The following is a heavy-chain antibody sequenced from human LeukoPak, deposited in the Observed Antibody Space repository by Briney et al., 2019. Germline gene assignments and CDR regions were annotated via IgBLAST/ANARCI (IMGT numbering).Heavy chain of an antibody. V-gene: IGHV3-30-3*01. CDR3: ARGALYSGYTLGA. CDR2: ISYDGSNK. D-gene: IGHD5-12*01. J-gene: IGHJ5*02. Sequence: AVISYDGSNKYYADSVKGRFTISRDNSKNTLYLQMNSLRAEDTAVYYCARGALYSGYTLGAWGQGTLVTVSS.